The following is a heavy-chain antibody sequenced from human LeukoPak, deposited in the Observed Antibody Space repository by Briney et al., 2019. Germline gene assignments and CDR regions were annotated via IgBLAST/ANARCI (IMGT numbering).Heavy chain of an antibody. Sequence: GASVTVSCKASGGTFSSYAISWVRQAPGQGLEWMARIIPIFGIANYAQKFQGRVTITADKSTSTAYMELSSLRSEDTAVYYCAVGDTAMVTAHAPFDYWGQGTLVTVSS. CDR1: GGTFSSYA. CDR2: IIPIFGIA. J-gene: IGHJ4*02. CDR3: AVGDTAMVTAHAPFDY. V-gene: IGHV1-69*04. D-gene: IGHD5-18*01.